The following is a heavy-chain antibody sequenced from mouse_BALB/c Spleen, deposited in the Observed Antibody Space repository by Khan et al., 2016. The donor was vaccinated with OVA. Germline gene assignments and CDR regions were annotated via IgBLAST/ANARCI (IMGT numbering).Heavy chain of an antibody. CDR2: IDPFSGGT. CDR3: ARHGYVAWFTY. CDR1: GYSFTTYY. Sequence: QPKLSGPELMKPGASVMISCKASGYSFTTYYIHWVMQSHEKSLEWIGYIDPFSGGTTYNQKFNGKATLTVDKSSSTAYIHLSNLTSEDSAVYYCARHGYVAWFTYWGQGTLVTVSA. J-gene: IGHJ3*01. D-gene: IGHD2-2*01. V-gene: IGHV1S135*01.